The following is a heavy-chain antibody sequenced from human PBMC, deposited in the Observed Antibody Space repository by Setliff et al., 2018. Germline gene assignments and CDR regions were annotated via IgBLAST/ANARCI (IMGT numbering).Heavy chain of an antibody. D-gene: IGHD6-6*01. Sequence: SETLSLTCAAYGGTSSDYYWTWIRQPPGKGLEWIGEINHRGSTNYNPSLKSRATISIDTSKDQFSLKLISMSAADTAVYFCARGRNIAARLLDSWGQGALVTVSS. V-gene: IGHV4-34*01. CDR2: INHRGST. J-gene: IGHJ4*02. CDR1: GGTSSDYY. CDR3: ARGRNIAARLLDS.